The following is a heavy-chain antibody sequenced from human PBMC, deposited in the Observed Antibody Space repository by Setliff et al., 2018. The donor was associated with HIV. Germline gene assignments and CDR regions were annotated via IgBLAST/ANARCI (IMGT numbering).Heavy chain of an antibody. CDR2: IYYSGRI. V-gene: IGHV4-30-4*01. CDR3: ARAQGSGSDWAEYYYYGIDV. CDR1: GGSISSGDYY. D-gene: IGHD3-10*01. J-gene: IGHJ6*02. Sequence: SETLSLTCTVSGGSISSGDYYWSWIRQSPGKGLEWIGHIYYSGRIYYNPSLKSRVTISVDTSRTQLSLKLSSVTAADTAVYYCARAQGSGSDWAEYYYYGIDVWGQGTTVTVSS.